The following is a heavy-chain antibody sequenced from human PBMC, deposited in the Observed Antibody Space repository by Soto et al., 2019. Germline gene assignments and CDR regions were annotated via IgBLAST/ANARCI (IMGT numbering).Heavy chain of an antibody. Sequence: GGSLRLSCAASGFTFSSYAMSWVRQAPGKGLEWVSAISGSGGSTYYADSVKGRFTISRDNSKNTLYLQMNSLRAEDTAVYYCANHARHWNGGDNWFDPWGQGTLVTVSS. V-gene: IGHV3-23*01. D-gene: IGHD1-1*01. CDR3: ANHARHWNGGDNWFDP. CDR2: ISGSGGST. CDR1: GFTFSSYA. J-gene: IGHJ5*02.